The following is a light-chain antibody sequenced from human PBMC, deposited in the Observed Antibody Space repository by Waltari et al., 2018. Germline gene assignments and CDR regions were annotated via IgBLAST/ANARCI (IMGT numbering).Light chain of an antibody. Sequence: QSVLTQPPSVSGAPGQRVTISCTGSNSNIGAGFDVHWYKQIPGTAPKVLIYGNTNPPPGVPDRFSGSKSGTSASLAITGLQAEDEADYYCQSYDSSLTAWVFGGGTRLTVL. CDR1: NSNIGAGFD. CDR3: QSYDSSLTAWV. CDR2: GNT. V-gene: IGLV1-40*01. J-gene: IGLJ3*02.